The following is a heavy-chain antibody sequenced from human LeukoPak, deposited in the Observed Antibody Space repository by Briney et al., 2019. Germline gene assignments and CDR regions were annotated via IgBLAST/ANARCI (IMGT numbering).Heavy chain of an antibody. V-gene: IGHV3-21*06. CDR1: GFXFSSYA. Sequence: PGGSLRLSCAASGFXFSSYAFSWVRQAPGKGLEWVSSIGARGTNIYYADSLKGRFTISRDNANNSLSLQMNSLRAEDTAVYYCARQRNGYNKLKDAFDMWGQGTMVTVSS. CDR2: IGARGTNI. D-gene: IGHD5-24*01. CDR3: ARQRNGYNKLKDAFDM. J-gene: IGHJ3*02.